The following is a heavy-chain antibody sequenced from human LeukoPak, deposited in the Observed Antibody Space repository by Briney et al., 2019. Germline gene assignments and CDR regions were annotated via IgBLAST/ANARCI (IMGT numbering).Heavy chain of an antibody. D-gene: IGHD6-19*01. Sequence: PSETLSLTCTVSGGSISSYYWSWIRQPPGKGLEWIGEINHSGSTNYNPSLKSRVTISVDTSKNQFSLKLSSATAADTAVYYCARPSSGWYGGWFDPWGQGTLVTVSS. CDR3: ARPSSGWYGGWFDP. CDR2: INHSGST. V-gene: IGHV4-34*01. CDR1: GGSISSYY. J-gene: IGHJ5*02.